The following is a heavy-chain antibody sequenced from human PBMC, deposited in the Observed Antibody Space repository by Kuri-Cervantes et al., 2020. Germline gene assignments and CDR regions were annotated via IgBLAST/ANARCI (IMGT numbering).Heavy chain of an antibody. Sequence: GGSLRLSCAASGFTFSSYAMHWVRQAPGKGLEWVAVISYDGGNTYYADSVKGRFTISRDNSKNTLYLQMNSLRAEDTAVYYCARDLCSGGSCYFSYFDYWGQGTLVTVSS. CDR1: GFTFSSYA. CDR3: ARDLCSGGSCYFSYFDY. J-gene: IGHJ4*02. D-gene: IGHD2-15*01. V-gene: IGHV3-30*11. CDR2: ISYDGGNT.